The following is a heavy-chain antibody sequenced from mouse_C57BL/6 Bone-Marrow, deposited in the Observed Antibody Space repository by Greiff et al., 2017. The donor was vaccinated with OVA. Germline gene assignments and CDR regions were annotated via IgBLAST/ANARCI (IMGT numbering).Heavy chain of an antibody. CDR1: GYSITSGYD. CDR3: ARTGDDYDYYAMDY. D-gene: IGHD2-4*01. V-gene: IGHV3-1*01. Sequence: EVKLQESGPGMVKPSQSLSLTCTVTGYSITSGYDWHWIRHFPGNKLEWMGYISYSGSTNYNPSLKSRISITHDTSKNHFFLKLNSVTTEDTATYYCARTGDDYDYYAMDYWGQGTSVTVSS. J-gene: IGHJ4*01. CDR2: ISYSGST.